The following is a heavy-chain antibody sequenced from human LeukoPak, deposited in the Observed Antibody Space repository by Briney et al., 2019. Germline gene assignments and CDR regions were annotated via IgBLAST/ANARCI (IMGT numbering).Heavy chain of an antibody. Sequence: ASVKVSCKASGGTFSSYAISWVRQAPGQGLEWMGIINPSGGSTSYAQKFQGRVTMTRDMSTSTVYMELSSLRSEDTAVYYCALVGATSPQYFQHWGQGTLVTVSS. CDR1: GGTFSSYA. V-gene: IGHV1-46*01. CDR3: ALVGATSPQYFQH. CDR2: INPSGGST. D-gene: IGHD1-26*01. J-gene: IGHJ1*01.